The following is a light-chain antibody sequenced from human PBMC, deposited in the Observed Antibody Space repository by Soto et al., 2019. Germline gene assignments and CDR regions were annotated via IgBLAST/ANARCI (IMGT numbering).Light chain of an antibody. Sequence: DIQLTQSPSSLSASVGDRVTITCRASQGISNFVAWYQQKPGTVPKLLIYAASTLQSGVPSRFSGSGSGTDFTLSISSLQPEDVGTFYCQKYHSAPPTFGHGTRVEIK. V-gene: IGKV1-27*01. J-gene: IGKJ1*01. CDR3: QKYHSAPPT. CDR2: AAS. CDR1: QGISNF.